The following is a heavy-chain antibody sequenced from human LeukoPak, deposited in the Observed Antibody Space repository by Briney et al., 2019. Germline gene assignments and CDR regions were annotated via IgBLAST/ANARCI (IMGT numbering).Heavy chain of an antibody. CDR1: GFTFSNYA. CDR2: FSGSGGST. D-gene: IGHD3-10*01. CDR3: ARLAVRGVIRRSYYYNMDV. V-gene: IGHV3-23*01. Sequence: YPGGSLRLSCAASGFTFSNYAMSWVRQAPGKGLEWVSAFSGSGGSTYYADSVKGRFTISRDNSKNTLYLQMNSLRAEDTALYYCARLAVRGVIRRSYYYNMDVWGKGTTVTVSS. J-gene: IGHJ6*03.